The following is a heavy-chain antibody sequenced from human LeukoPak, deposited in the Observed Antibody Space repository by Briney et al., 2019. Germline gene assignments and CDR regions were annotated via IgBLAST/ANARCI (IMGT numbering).Heavy chain of an antibody. CDR3: AKVAGYYYDSSGYDEADY. Sequence: PGGSLRLSCAASGFTFSSYAMSWVRQAPGKGLEWVSAISGNGGSTYYADSVKGRFTISRDNSKNTLYLQMNSLRAEDTAVYYCAKVAGYYYDSSGYDEADYWGQGTLVTVSS. V-gene: IGHV3-23*01. CDR2: ISGNGGST. D-gene: IGHD3-22*01. J-gene: IGHJ4*02. CDR1: GFTFSSYA.